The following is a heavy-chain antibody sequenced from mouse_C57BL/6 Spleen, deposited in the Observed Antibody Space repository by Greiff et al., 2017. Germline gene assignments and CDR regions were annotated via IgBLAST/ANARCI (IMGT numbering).Heavy chain of an antibody. CDR2: IDPETGGT. Sequence: VQLQQSGAELVRPGASVTLSCKASGYTFTDYEMHWVKQTPVHGLEWIGAIDPETGGTAYNQKFKGKAILTADKSSSTAYMELRSLTSEDAAVYDCTRSCGKGFDYWGQGTTLTVSS. CDR3: TRSCGKGFDY. V-gene: IGHV1-15*01. J-gene: IGHJ2*01. CDR1: GYTFTDYE. D-gene: IGHD1-1*02.